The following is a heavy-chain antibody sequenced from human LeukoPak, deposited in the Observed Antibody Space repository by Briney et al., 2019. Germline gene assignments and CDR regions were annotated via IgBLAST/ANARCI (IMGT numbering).Heavy chain of an antibody. J-gene: IGHJ4*02. CDR1: GYTFTGYY. CDR2: INPNSGGT. Sequence: GASVKVSCTSSGYTFTGYYMHWVRQAPGQGLEWMGWINPNSGGTNYAQKFRGRVTMTRDTSISTAYMELSRLRSDDTAVYYCARDQAYYDFWSGVFDYWGQGTLVTVSS. V-gene: IGHV1-2*02. D-gene: IGHD3-3*01. CDR3: ARDQAYYDFWSGVFDY.